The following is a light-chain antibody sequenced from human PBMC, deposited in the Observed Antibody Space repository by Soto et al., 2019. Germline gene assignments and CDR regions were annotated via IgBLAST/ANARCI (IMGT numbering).Light chain of an antibody. CDR1: QGISSY. V-gene: IGKV1-9*01. CDR2: AAS. CDR3: QQYGSSPLT. Sequence: IQLTQSPSSLSASVGDRVTIACRASQGISSYLAWSQQKPGKAPKLLIYAASTLQSGVPSRFSGSGSGTDFTLTISRLEPEDFAVYYCQQYGSSPLTFGGGTKVDIK. J-gene: IGKJ4*01.